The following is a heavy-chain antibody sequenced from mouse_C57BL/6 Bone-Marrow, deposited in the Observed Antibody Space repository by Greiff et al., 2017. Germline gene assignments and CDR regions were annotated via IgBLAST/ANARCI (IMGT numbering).Heavy chain of an antibody. V-gene: IGHV1-82*01. D-gene: IGHD3-1*01. CDR1: GYAFSRSW. CDR2: LYPGDGDT. J-gene: IGHJ1*03. CDR3: ARKSRGGGDWYFDV. Sequence: VQLQPSGPELVTPGASVKISCTASGYAFSRSWMTWVKQRPGTGLEWIGRLYPGDGDTNYNGKFTGTAPLTADKSSSTAYMQLSSLTSEDSAVYFCARKSRGGGDWYFDVWGTGTTVTVSS.